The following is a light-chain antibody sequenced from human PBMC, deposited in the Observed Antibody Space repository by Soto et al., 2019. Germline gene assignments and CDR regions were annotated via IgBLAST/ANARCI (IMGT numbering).Light chain of an antibody. CDR2: GAS. CDR3: QQYNNWPLT. J-gene: IGKJ3*01. CDR1: QSVRDN. Sequence: EVVMTQSPATLSVSPGERVTLSCRASQSVRDNLAWYQQKPGQPPRLLIYGASTRATGLPARFSGSGSGTDFNLTISSLQSEDFAVYYCQQYNNWPLTFGPGTKVDL. V-gene: IGKV3-15*01.